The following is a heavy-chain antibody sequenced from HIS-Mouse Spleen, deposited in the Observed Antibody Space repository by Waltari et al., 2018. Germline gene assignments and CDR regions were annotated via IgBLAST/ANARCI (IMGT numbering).Heavy chain of an antibody. V-gene: IGHV3-15*01. D-gene: IGHD4-4*01. Sequence: EVQLVESGGGLVKPGGSLRLSCAASGFTFSNAWMRWVRQAPGKGLEWVGRIKSKTDGGTTDYAAPVKGRFTISRDDSKNTLYLQMNSLKTEDTAVYYCTTDPLEGDYSNWYFDLWGRGTLVTVSS. CDR3: TTDPLEGDYSNWYFDL. J-gene: IGHJ2*01. CDR1: GFTFSNAW. CDR2: IKSKTDGGTT.